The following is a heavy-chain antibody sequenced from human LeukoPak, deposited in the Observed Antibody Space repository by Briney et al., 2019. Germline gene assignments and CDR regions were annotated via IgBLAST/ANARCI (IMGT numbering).Heavy chain of an antibody. CDR1: GGSLSGYY. CDR3: ARGARDGYNY. Sequence: RASETLSLTCAVSGGSLSGYYWTWIRQPPGKGLEWIGEINHSGSTNYNPSLKSRVTISVDTSKNQFSLKLSSVTAADTAVYYCARGARDGYNYWGQGTLVTVSS. CDR2: INHSGST. D-gene: IGHD5-24*01. J-gene: IGHJ4*02. V-gene: IGHV4-34*01.